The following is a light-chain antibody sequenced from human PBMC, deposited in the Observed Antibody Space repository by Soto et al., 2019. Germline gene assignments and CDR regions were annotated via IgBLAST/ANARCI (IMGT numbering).Light chain of an antibody. V-gene: IGKV1-5*01. CDR2: DAS. CDR3: QQYHSYWT. CDR1: QSVSSG. Sequence: DFQMTQSPSTLSASVGDRVTLTCRASQSVSSGLAWLQQKPRKPPKLLIYDASRLESGVPRRFSGSGSGTEFTLTISSLQTDDFSTYYCQQYHSYWTFGQGTKVDIK. J-gene: IGKJ1*01.